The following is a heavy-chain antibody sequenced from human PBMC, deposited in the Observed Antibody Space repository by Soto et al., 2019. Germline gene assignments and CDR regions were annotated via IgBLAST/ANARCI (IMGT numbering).Heavy chain of an antibody. V-gene: IGHV1-18*01. D-gene: IGHD5-12*01. CDR2: ISAYSGDT. Sequence: ASVKVSCQASGYSFTNYPIAWVRRAPGQGLEWMGWISAYSGDTNYAQKFQGRVTMTRDTSTTTAYLELRSLRSDDTAVYYCARAITTMFLATAYWGQGTLVTVSS. CDR3: ARAITTMFLATAY. J-gene: IGHJ4*02. CDR1: GYSFTNYP.